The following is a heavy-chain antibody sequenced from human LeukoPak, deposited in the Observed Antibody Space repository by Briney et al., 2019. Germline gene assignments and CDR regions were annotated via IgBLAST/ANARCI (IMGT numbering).Heavy chain of an antibody. CDR1: GGSISSSSYY. CDR2: FYNSGST. V-gene: IGHV4-39*07. D-gene: IGHD6-6*01. J-gene: IGHJ3*02. Sequence: SETLSLTCIVSGGSISSSSYYWGWIRQPPGKGLEWIGSFYNSGSTYYNPSLKSRVTISVDTSKNQFSLKLSSVTAADTAVYYCASHAYNSFSRGFDIWGQGTTVTVSS. CDR3: ASHAYNSFSRGFDI.